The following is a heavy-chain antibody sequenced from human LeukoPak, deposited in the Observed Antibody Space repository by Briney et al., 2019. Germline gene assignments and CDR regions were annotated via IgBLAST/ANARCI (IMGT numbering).Heavy chain of an antibody. CDR3: ARDGTHYYYYYMDV. J-gene: IGHJ6*03. V-gene: IGHV4-30-4*01. D-gene: IGHD1-26*01. Sequence: PSQTLSLTCTVSGGSISSSDYYWSWIRQPPGKGLEWIGYIYYSGSTYYNPSLKSRVTISVDTSKNQFSLKLSSVTAADTAVYYCARDGTHYYYYYMDVWGKGTTVTVSS. CDR2: IYYSGST. CDR1: GGSISSSDYY.